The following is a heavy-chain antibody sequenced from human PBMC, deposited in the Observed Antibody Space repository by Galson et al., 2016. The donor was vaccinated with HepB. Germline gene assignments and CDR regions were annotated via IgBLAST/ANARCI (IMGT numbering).Heavy chain of an antibody. V-gene: IGHV3-11*01. Sequence: SLRLSCAASGFTFRDYYLIWIRQAPGKGLEWLSYISSSGSTIYHADSVKGRFTISRDMTKNSLYLQMNSLRPDDTAVYFCAIPRGYRYSMDVWGQGTTVTVSS. CDR1: GFTFRDYY. D-gene: IGHD5-18*01. CDR3: AIPRGYRYSMDV. CDR2: ISSSGSTI. J-gene: IGHJ6*02.